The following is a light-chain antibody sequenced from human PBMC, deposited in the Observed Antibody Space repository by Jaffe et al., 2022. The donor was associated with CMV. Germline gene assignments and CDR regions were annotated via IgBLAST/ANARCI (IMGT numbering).Light chain of an antibody. CDR3: QQRSNWPIT. Sequence: EIVLTQSPATLSLSPGERATLSCRASQGVSGYLIWYQQKFGQAPRLLIYDVFKRATGTPARFSGSGSGTDFTLTISSLEPEDFAVYYCQQRSNWPITFGQGTRLDIK. J-gene: IGKJ5*01. CDR2: DVF. V-gene: IGKV3-11*01. CDR1: QGVSGY.